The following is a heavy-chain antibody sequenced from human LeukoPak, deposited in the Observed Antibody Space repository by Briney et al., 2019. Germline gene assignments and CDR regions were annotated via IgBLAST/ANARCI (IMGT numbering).Heavy chain of an antibody. Sequence: SVKVSCKASGGTFSSYAISWVRQAPGQGLEWMGGIIPIFGTANYAQKFQGRVTITTDESTSTAYMELRSPGSEDTAVYYCAGAPTVHDGMVHEKMVYDFYNWGERALGSVS. CDR3: AGAPTVHDGMVHEKMVYDFYN. J-gene: IGHJ4*02. CDR1: GGTFSSYA. D-gene: IGHD2-8*01. CDR2: IIPIFGTA. V-gene: IGHV1-69*05.